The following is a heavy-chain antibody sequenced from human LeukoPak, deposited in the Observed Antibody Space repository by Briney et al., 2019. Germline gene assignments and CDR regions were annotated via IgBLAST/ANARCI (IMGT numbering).Heavy chain of an antibody. CDR1: GFSFTLYW. CDR2: ININGGRT. V-gene: IGHV3-64D*09. J-gene: IGHJ4*02. CDR3: VKDKWIDH. Sequence: GGSLRLSCAASGFSFTLYWMHWVRQAPGKGLEYVSSININGGRTYYADSVKGRFTISRDNSKNMLYLQMSSLRAEDTAVYYCVKDKWIDHWGQGTLVTVSS. D-gene: IGHD2-8*01.